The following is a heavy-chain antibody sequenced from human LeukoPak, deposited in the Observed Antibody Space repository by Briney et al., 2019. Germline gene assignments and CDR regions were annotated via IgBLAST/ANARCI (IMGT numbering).Heavy chain of an antibody. J-gene: IGHJ4*02. Sequence: PGGSLRLSCAASGFTFNSYSMNWVRQAPGKGLEWVSYISSASGTKEYADSVMGRFTISRDNAKNSLFLQMDSLRAQDTAIYYCAREAWGGVVNGDYFDYWGQGTLVTVSS. CDR1: GFTFNSYS. D-gene: IGHD3-3*01. CDR2: ISSASGTK. CDR3: AREAWGGVVNGDYFDY. V-gene: IGHV3-48*01.